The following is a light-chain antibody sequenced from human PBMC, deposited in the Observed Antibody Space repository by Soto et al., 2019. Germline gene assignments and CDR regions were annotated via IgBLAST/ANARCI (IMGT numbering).Light chain of an antibody. J-gene: IGLJ1*01. CDR2: EVT. CDR3: SSITSTSTYV. V-gene: IGLV2-14*02. Sequence: QSVLTQPASVSGSPGQSITISCTGTSSDVGSYNLVSWYQQHPGKAPKLMIYEVTNRPSGVSNRFSGSKSGNTASLTISGLQAEDEADYYCSSITSTSTYVFGAGTKVTVL. CDR1: SSDVGSYNL.